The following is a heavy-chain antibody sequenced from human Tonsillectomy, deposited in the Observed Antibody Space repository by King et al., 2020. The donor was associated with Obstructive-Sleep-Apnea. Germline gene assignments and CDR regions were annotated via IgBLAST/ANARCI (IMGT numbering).Heavy chain of an antibody. J-gene: IGHJ2*01. V-gene: IGHV3-30*04. CDR1: GFTFSSYA. CDR2: ISYDGSNK. CDR3: ARDPSYGGNPYWYFDL. Sequence: VQLVESGGGVVQPGRSLRLSCAASGFTFSSYAMHWVRQAPGKGLEWVAVISYDGSNKYYADSVKDRFTISRDSSKNTLYLQMNSLRDEDTAGYFCARDPSYGGNPYWYFDLWGRGTLVTVSS. D-gene: IGHD4-23*01.